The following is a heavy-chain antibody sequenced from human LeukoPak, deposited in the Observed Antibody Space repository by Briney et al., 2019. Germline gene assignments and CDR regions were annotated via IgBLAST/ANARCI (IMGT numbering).Heavy chain of an antibody. CDR1: GFTFSSYG. CDR2: ISTTGDRI. D-gene: IGHD2-8*01. J-gene: IGHJ4*02. V-gene: IGHV3-48*04. CDR3: VRDTKEY. Sequence: GGSLRLSCAASGFTFSSYGMHWVRQAPGKGLEWISYISTTGDRIQYADSVKGRFTISRDNAKNSLYLQMNSLRAEDTAVYYCVRDTKEYWGQGTLVTVSS.